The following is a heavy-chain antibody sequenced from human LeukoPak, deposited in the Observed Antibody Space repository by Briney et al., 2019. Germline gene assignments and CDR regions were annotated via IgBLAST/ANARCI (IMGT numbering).Heavy chain of an antibody. Sequence: PSQTLSLTCTVSGGSISSGSYYWSWIRQPAGKGLEWIGRIYTSGSTNYNPSLKSRVTISVDTSKNQFSLKLSSVTAADTAVYYCATSTLRKAYSSSWYNAFDIWGQGTMVTVSS. CDR3: ATSTLRKAYSSSWYNAFDI. J-gene: IGHJ3*02. V-gene: IGHV4-61*02. D-gene: IGHD6-13*01. CDR1: GGSISSGSYY. CDR2: IYTSGST.